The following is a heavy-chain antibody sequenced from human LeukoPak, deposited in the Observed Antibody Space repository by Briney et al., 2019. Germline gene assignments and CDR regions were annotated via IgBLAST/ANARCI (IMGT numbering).Heavy chain of an antibody. CDR1: GFTFSRYW. CDR2: INQDGSET. CDR3: SGDPGDY. Sequence: GGSLRLSCAASGFTFSRYWMSWVRQAPGKGLEWVANINQDGSETYYVDSVEGRFSISRDNAKNSLFLQMSSLRAEDTAVYFCSGDPGDYWGQGTLVTVSS. J-gene: IGHJ4*02. V-gene: IGHV3-7*04. D-gene: IGHD7-27*01.